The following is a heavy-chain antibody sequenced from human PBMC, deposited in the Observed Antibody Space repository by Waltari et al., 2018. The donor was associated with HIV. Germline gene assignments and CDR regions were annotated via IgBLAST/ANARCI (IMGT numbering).Heavy chain of an antibody. CDR2: ISYNSGSA. V-gene: IGHV3-9*01. CDR3: AKDHGGYWRRDDIYFDV. D-gene: IGHD3-22*01. J-gene: IGHJ3*01. Sequence: EVQLVDSGGGLVQPGSSLRLSFAGSGIAIDDYAMHWVRQRPGKGLDWVSAISYNSGSAAYADSVRGRFTVSRDNSKNSVYLQMDSLRPEDTAFYFCAKDHGGYWRRDDIYFDVWGRGTKVTVSS. CDR1: GIAIDDYA.